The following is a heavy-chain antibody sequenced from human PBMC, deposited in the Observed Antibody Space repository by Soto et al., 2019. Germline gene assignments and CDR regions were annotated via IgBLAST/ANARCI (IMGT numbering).Heavy chain of an antibody. J-gene: IGHJ4*02. CDR1: GGSISSGGYY. V-gene: IGHV4-31*03. CDR2: IYYSGST. CDR3: ARARLHLGELSLYLDY. D-gene: IGHD3-16*02. Sequence: SETLSLTCTVSGGSISSGGYYWSWIRQHPGKGLEWIGYIYYSGSTYYNPSLKSRVTISVDTSKNQFSLKLSSVTAADTAVYYCARARLHLGELSLYLDYWGQGTLVTVSS.